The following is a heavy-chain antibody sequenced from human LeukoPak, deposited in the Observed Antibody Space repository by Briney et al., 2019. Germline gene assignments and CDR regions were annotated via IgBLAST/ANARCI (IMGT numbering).Heavy chain of an antibody. CDR2: MSPNSGDT. CDR3: ARGPPNWGYDY. V-gene: IGHV1-8*01. Sequence: ASVKVSCKASGYTFTSYDINWVRQATGQRPEWMGWMSPNSGDTGYAQKFQDRVTMTRNTSISTAYMELSSLRSDDTAVYYCARGPPNWGYDYWGPGTLVTVSS. D-gene: IGHD7-27*01. CDR1: GYTFTSYD. J-gene: IGHJ4*02.